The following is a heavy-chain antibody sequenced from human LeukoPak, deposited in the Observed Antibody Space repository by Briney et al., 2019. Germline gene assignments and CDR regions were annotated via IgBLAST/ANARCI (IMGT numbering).Heavy chain of an antibody. CDR1: GFTFSSYS. V-gene: IGHV3-21*01. CDR2: ISRSSSNI. J-gene: IGHJ5*02. Sequence: PGGSLRLSCAASGFTFSSYSMNWVRQAPGKGLEWVSSISRSSSNIYYADSVKGRFTISRDNAKNSLYLQMNSLRAEDTAVYHCTRDASWGQGTLVTVSS. CDR3: TRDAS.